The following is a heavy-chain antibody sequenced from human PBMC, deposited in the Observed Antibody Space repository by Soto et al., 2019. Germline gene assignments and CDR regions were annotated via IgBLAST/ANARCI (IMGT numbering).Heavy chain of an antibody. CDR2: IYYSGST. CDR1: GGSISSSSYY. V-gene: IGHV4-39*01. CDR3: ARVERWLQQLQH. J-gene: IGHJ1*01. D-gene: IGHD4-4*01. Sequence: SETLSFTCTVSGGSISSSSYYWGWIRQPPGKGLEWIGSIYYSGSTYYNPSLKSRVTISVDTSKNQFSLKLSSVTAADTAVYYCARVERWLQQLQHWGQGTLVTVSS.